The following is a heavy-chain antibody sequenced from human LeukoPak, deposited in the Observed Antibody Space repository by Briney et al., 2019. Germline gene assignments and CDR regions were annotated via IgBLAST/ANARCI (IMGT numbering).Heavy chain of an antibody. J-gene: IGHJ4*02. D-gene: IGHD1-26*01. CDR3: ITDINTIYYKVH. Sequence: GGSLRLSCAPSGPTFSGAWMTWVRQPPGKGLEWVGRITSRNDGETTHYAAPVKSRFTSSRDDSKNTIYRQMNGLKTEDTAVYYCITDINTIYYKVHWGQGTLVTVSS. V-gene: IGHV3-15*01. CDR1: GPTFSGAW. CDR2: ITSRNDGETT.